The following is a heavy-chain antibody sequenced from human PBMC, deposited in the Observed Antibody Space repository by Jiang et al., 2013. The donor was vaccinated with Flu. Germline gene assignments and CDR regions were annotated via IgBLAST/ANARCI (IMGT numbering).Heavy chain of an antibody. CDR3: ASPDLYSGSYSRSFDY. Sequence: GPGLVKPSETLSLTCTVSGGSISSSSYYWGWIRQPPGKGLEWIGSIYYSGSTYYNPSLKSRVTISVDTSKNQFSLKLSSVTAADTAVYYCASPDLYSGSYSRSFDYWGQGTLVTVSS. CDR1: GGSISSSSYY. J-gene: IGHJ4*02. CDR2: IYYSGST. D-gene: IGHD1-26*01. V-gene: IGHV4-39*01.